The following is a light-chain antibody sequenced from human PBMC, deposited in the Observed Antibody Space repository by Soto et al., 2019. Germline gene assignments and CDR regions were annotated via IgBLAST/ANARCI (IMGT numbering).Light chain of an antibody. J-gene: IGKJ5*01. Sequence: EIEMKQSRATLSLSPGESVTLSCRASESVSTNLAWYQQKHGQAPRLLIYGASTRATDIPARFSGSGSGTEFTLTISSLESEDFAVYYCQQYSNWPPITFGQGTRLEIK. CDR1: ESVSTN. CDR2: GAS. V-gene: IGKV3D-15*01. CDR3: QQYSNWPPIT.